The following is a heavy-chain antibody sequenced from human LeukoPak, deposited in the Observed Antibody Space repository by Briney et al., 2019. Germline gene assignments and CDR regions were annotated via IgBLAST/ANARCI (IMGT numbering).Heavy chain of an antibody. CDR3: ARGSLIGYGDYYFDY. Sequence: NSSETLSLTCTVSGGSISSGGYYWSWIRQHPGKGLEWIGYIYYSGSTYYNPSLKSRVTISVDTSKNQFSLKLSSVTAADTAVYYCARGSLIGYGDYYFDYWGQETLVTVSS. CDR2: IYYSGST. V-gene: IGHV4-31*03. CDR1: GGSISSGGYY. D-gene: IGHD4-17*01. J-gene: IGHJ4*02.